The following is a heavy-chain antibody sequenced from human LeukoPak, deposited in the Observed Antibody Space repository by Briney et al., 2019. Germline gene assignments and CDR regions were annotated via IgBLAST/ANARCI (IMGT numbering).Heavy chain of an antibody. CDR2: IYYSGST. CDR1: GGSISSGGYY. D-gene: IGHD3-16*02. V-gene: IGHV4-31*03. J-gene: IGHJ4*02. Sequence: PSETLSLTCTVSGGSISSGGYYWSWLRQHPGKGLECIGYIYYSGSTYYNPSLKSRVTISVDTSKNQFSLKLSSVTAADTAVYYCASTPHEVWGSYRYYGWGQGTLVTVSS. CDR3: ASTPHEVWGSYRYYG.